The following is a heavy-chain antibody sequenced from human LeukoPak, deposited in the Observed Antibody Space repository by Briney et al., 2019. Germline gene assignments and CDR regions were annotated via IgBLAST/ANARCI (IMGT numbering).Heavy chain of an antibody. CDR1: GGSISSGDYY. D-gene: IGHD3-10*01. Sequence: SQTLSLTCTVSGGSISSGDYYWSWIRQPPGKGLEWIGYIYYSGSTYYNPSLKSRVTISVDTSKNQFSLKLSSVTAADTAVYYCARFLARWFGIDYWGQGTLVTVSS. V-gene: IGHV4-30-4*08. CDR3: ARFLARWFGIDY. J-gene: IGHJ4*02. CDR2: IYYSGST.